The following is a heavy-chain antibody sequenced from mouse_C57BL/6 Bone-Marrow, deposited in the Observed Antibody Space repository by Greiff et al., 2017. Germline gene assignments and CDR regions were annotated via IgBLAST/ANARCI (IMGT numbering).Heavy chain of an antibody. CDR1: GFSFNTYA. J-gene: IGHJ2*01. CDR2: IRSKSNNYAT. CDR3: VRHGGGMDY. Sequence: EVQGVESGGGLVQPKGSLKLSCAASGFSFNTYAMNWVRQAPGKGLEWVARIRSKSNNYATYYADSVKDRFTISRDDSESMLYLQMNNLKTEDTAMYYCVRHGGGMDYWGQGTTLTVSS. V-gene: IGHV10-1*01.